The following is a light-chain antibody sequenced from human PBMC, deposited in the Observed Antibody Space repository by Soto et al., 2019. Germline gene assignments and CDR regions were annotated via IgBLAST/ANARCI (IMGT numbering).Light chain of an antibody. CDR1: NSNIGTKT. CDR3: AAWDGTLHGVV. V-gene: IGLV1-44*01. CDR2: SDT. Sequence: HSVLTQPPSASGTPGQRVTISCSGSNSNIGTKTVHWYQQLPGTAPKLLIYSDTQRPSGVPDRFSGSKSGTSASLAISGLQSEDDADYYCAAWDGTLHGVVFGGGTKLTVL. J-gene: IGLJ3*02.